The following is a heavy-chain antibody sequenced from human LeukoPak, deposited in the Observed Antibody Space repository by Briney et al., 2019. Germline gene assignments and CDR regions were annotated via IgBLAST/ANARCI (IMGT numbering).Heavy chain of an antibody. V-gene: IGHV4-30-4*08. CDR2: IYYSGST. CDR1: GGSISSGDYY. J-gene: IGHJ3*02. Sequence: SQTLSLTCTVSGGSISSGDYYWSWIRQPPGKGLEWIGYIYYSGSTYYNPSLKGRVTISVDTSKNQFSLKLSSVTAADTAVYYCAKSVVPAAGGSYDAFDIWGRGTMVTVSS. D-gene: IGHD2-2*01. CDR3: AKSVVPAAGGSYDAFDI.